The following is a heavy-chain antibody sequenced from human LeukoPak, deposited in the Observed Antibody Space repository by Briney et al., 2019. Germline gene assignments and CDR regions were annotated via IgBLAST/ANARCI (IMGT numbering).Heavy chain of an antibody. V-gene: IGHV3-53*01. J-gene: IGHJ6*02. Sequence: SGGSLRLSCAASGFTVSSNYMSWVRQAPRKGLEWVSVIYSGGSTYYADSVKGRFTISRDNSKNTLYLQMNSLRAEDTAVYYCARDPARITMVRGVLYGMDVWGQGTTVTVSS. CDR1: GFTVSSNY. CDR3: ARDPARITMVRGVLYGMDV. CDR2: IYSGGST. D-gene: IGHD3-10*01.